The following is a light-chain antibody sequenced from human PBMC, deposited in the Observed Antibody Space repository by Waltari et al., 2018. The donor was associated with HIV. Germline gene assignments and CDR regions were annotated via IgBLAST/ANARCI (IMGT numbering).Light chain of an antibody. CDR1: QDIRSA. CDR2: DAF. CDR3: LQYTNYPLA. Sequence: IQLTQSPSSLSASVGDRLTITCRASQDIRSALAWFQQKPGKSPQLLIHDAFELPSGVPSRFSGSQSGTDFTLTLSSLQPEDFATYYCLQYTNYPLAFGPGTTVVIK. V-gene: IGKV1D-13*01. J-gene: IGKJ3*01.